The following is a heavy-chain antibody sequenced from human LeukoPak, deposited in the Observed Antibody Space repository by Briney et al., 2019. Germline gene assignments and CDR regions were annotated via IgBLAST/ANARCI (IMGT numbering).Heavy chain of an antibody. CDR2: IYSGGGT. V-gene: IGHV3-53*05. D-gene: IGHD2-2*01. J-gene: IGHJ4*02. CDR1: GFIVSTNY. Sequence: GGSLRLSCAASGFIVSTNYMIWVRQAPGKGLEWVSVIYSGGGTFYPDSVKGRFTISRDNSKNTVYLEMNSLRAEDTAMYYCAKAYCGSTVCYGGGKIDYWGQGTLVTVSS. CDR3: AKAYCGSTVCYGGGKIDY.